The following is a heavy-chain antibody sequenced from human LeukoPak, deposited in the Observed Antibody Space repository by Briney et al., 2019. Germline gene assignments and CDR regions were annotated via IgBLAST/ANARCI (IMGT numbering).Heavy chain of an antibody. CDR2: IYPGDSGT. CDR3: ASYYSDSSGYYYPDY. CDR1: GSTFIHDC. D-gene: IGHD3-22*01. J-gene: IGHJ4*02. Sequence: GESLQISSQTSGSTFIHDCISWVRQMPGKGLEWMGIIYPGDSGTRYSPSFQGQVTISADKSISTAYLQWSSLKASDTAIYYCASYYSDSSGYYYPDYWGQGTLVTVSS. V-gene: IGHV5-51*01.